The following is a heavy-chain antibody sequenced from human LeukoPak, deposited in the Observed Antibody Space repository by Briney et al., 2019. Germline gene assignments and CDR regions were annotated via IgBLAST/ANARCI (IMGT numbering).Heavy chain of an antibody. CDR1: GFSFTTYW. D-gene: IGHD2-8*01. Sequence: GESRKTSCKGSGFSFTTYWIAWVRQLPGKGLELMGIIFPGDSDTRYSPSFQGQVTISADKSISTAYLQWTSLKASDTAIYYCARRGVSPNLHGMDVWGQGATV. CDR3: ARRGVSPNLHGMDV. CDR2: IFPGDSDT. J-gene: IGHJ6*02. V-gene: IGHV5-51*01.